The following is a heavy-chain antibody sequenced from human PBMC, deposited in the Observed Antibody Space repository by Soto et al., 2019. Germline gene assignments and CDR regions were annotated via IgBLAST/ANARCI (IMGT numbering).Heavy chain of an antibody. V-gene: IGHV1-18*01. Sequence: QVQLVQSGAEVKRPGASVKVSCTASGYTFTNFGVTWVRQAPGQGLEWMSWISPETGKTYCARKLQGRVTMTTDTSTNTAYMGLGSLRSDDTAVYYCVRDLSDYVGEVGYFDYWGQGTLVIVSS. CDR2: ISPETGKT. J-gene: IGHJ4*02. D-gene: IGHD3-10*02. CDR1: GYTFTNFG. CDR3: VRDLSDYVGEVGYFDY.